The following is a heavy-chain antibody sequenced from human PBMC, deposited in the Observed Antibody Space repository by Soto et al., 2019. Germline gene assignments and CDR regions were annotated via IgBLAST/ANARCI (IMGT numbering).Heavy chain of an antibody. Sequence: QVQLQQWGAGPLRPLETLSLTCGVSGGSFSGYYWSWIRQSPGKGLEWIGEINDRGSINYNQSLTSRVSISSYTPKNHYSLNLRSVTAADTAVYYCARESHDILTGPPWVWYFDLWGRGTLVTVSS. CDR3: ARESHDILTGPPWVWYFDL. CDR2: INDRGSI. D-gene: IGHD3-9*01. V-gene: IGHV4-34*01. CDR1: GGSFSGYY. J-gene: IGHJ2*01.